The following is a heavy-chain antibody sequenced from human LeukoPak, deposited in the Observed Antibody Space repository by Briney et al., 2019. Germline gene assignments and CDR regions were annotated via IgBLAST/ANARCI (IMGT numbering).Heavy chain of an antibody. CDR1: GFTFSSYS. CDR2: IRSSSSYI. D-gene: IGHD2-2*01. Sequence: GGSRRLSCAASGFTFSSYSMNWVRQAPGKGLEWVSSIRSSSSYIYYADSVKGRFTISRDNAKNSLYLQMNSLRAEDTAVYYCARDGPYCSSTSCHRPPDYWGQGTLVTVSS. V-gene: IGHV3-21*01. CDR3: ARDGPYCSSTSCHRPPDY. J-gene: IGHJ4*02.